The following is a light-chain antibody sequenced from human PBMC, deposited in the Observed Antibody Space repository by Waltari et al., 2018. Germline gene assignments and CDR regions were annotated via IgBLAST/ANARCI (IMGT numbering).Light chain of an antibody. CDR2: DAS. J-gene: IGKJ5*01. Sequence: EIVLTQSPATLSLSPGERATLSCRASQSVSSYLAWYQQKTGQAPRLLIYDASNRATGIPARFSGSGSGTDFTLTISSLEPEDFAVYYCQHRSNWPAFGQGTRLEIK. CDR3: QHRSNWPA. CDR1: QSVSSY. V-gene: IGKV3-11*01.